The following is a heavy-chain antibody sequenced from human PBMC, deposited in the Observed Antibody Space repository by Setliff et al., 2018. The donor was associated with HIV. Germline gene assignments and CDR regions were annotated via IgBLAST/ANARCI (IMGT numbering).Heavy chain of an antibody. Sequence: GASVKVSCKSSAYTFISFGISWVRQAPGQGLEWMGWIRNYNGNTNYAQKLQGRVTMTTDTSTRTAYMELRSLRSDDTAVYYCARVKYYGGSDYYYYLDSWGQGTLVTVSS. CDR3: ARVKYYGGSDYYYYLDS. D-gene: IGHD3-22*01. CDR2: IRNYNGNT. V-gene: IGHV1-18*01. J-gene: IGHJ4*02. CDR1: AYTFISFG.